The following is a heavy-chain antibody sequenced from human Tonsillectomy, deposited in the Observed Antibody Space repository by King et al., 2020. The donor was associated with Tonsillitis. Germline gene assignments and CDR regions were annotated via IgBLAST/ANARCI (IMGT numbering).Heavy chain of an antibody. CDR3: ARGGCGESHSQYYYYYCGMDV. Sequence: VQLQESGPGLVKPSETLSLTCTVSGGSISSYYWSWIRQPPGKGLEWIGYIYYSGSTNYNPSLKSRVTISVDTSKNQFSLKLSSVTAADTAVYYCARGGCGESHSQYYYYYCGMDVWGQGTTVTVSS. CDR1: GGSISSYY. J-gene: IGHJ6*02. V-gene: IGHV4-59*01. D-gene: IGHD3-10*01. CDR2: IYYSGST.